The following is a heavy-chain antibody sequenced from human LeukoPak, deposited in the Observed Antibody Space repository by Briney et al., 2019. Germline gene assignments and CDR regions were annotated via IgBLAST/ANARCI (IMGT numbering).Heavy chain of an antibody. Sequence: PSETLSLTCTVSGGSISSYYWSWIRQPPGKGLEWIGYIYYSGSTNYNPSLKSRVTISVDTSKNQFSLKLSSVTAADTAVYYCARVESDRSGPAHYYYGMDVWGQGTTVTVSS. J-gene: IGHJ6*02. CDR3: ARVESDRSGPAHYYYGMDV. CDR1: GGSISSYY. V-gene: IGHV4-59*01. D-gene: IGHD3-22*01. CDR2: IYYSGST.